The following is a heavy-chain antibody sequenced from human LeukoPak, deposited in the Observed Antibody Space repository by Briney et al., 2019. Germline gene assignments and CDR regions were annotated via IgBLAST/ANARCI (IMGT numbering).Heavy chain of an antibody. V-gene: IGHV3-21*01. J-gene: IGHJ4*02. CDR1: GFTFSSYS. CDR2: ISSSSSYI. Sequence: PGGSLRLSCAASGFTFSSYSMNWVRQAPGKGLEWVSSISSSSSYIYYADSVKGRFTISRDNAKSSLYLQMNSLRAEDTAVYYCARGDYGSGSYPDYWGQGTLVTVSS. D-gene: IGHD3-10*01. CDR3: ARGDYGSGSYPDY.